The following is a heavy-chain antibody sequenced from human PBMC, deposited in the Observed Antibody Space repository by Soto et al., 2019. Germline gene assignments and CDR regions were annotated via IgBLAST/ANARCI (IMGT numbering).Heavy chain of an antibody. D-gene: IGHD6-13*01. CDR3: ARDPSGYGSSWLYDYYGMDL. J-gene: IGHJ6*02. CDR1: GFTFSSNA. CDR2: ISYDGSNK. Sequence: QVQLVESGGGVVQPGRSLRLSCAASGFTFSSNATHWVRQAPGKGLEWVAVISYDGSNKYYADSVKGRFTISRDNSKNTLYLQMNSLRAEDTAVYYCARDPSGYGSSWLYDYYGMDLWGQGTTVTVSS. V-gene: IGHV3-30-3*01.